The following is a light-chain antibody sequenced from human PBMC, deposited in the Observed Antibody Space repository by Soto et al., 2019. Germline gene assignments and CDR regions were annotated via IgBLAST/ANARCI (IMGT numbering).Light chain of an antibody. CDR2: GNS. Sequence: QSVLTQPPSVSGAPGQRVTISCTGSSSNIGAGYDVHWYQQLPGTAPKLLIYGNSNRPSGVPDRFSGSKSGTSASLAITGLQAEDEADYSCQSYDTILSAYVFGTGTKLTVL. J-gene: IGLJ1*01. CDR3: QSYDTILSAYV. CDR1: SSNIGAGYD. V-gene: IGLV1-40*01.